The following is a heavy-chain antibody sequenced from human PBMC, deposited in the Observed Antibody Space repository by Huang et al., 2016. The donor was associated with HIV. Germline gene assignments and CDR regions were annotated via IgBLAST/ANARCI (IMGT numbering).Heavy chain of an antibody. D-gene: IGHD6-19*01. CDR2: ISYDGSKK. Sequence: QVQLVESGGGVVQPGRSLRLSCAASGFIFSNYGMHWVRQAPGKGLEGVARISYDGSKKYDTDSVKGRFSISRDNSKNTLYLQMNSLRAEDTAVYYCALKGDSSGWEYFRHWGQGTLVTVSS. CDR1: GFIFSNYG. CDR3: ALKGDSSGWEYFRH. J-gene: IGHJ1*01. V-gene: IGHV3-30*03.